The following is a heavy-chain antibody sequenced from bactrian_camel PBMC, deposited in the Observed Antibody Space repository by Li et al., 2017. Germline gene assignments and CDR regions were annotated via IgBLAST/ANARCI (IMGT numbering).Heavy chain of an antibody. CDR3: ATKPGLRGASWYVTDFGY. CDR2: IASGGGST. V-gene: IGHV3S40*01. D-gene: IGHD6*01. J-gene: IGHJ6*01. Sequence: VQLVESGGGLVQPGGSLRLSCAASGFTSSSYFTSWVRQAPGKGLEWVSAIASGGGSTYYADSVKGRFSLSKDNAKNTLYLQVNSLKTEDTAVYYCATKPGLRGASWYVTDFGYWGQGTQVTVS. CDR1: GFTSSSYF.